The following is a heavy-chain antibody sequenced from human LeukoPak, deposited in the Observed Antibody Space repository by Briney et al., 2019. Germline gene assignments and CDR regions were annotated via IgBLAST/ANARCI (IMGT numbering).Heavy chain of an antibody. CDR3: AKVKNDILTGYYPYYFDY. D-gene: IGHD3-9*01. V-gene: IGHV3-11*01. Sequence: KPGGSLRLSCAASGFTFSDYYMSWIRQAPGKGLEWVSYISSSGSTIYYADSVKGRFTISRDNSKNTLYLQMNSLRAEDTAVYYCAKVKNDILTGYYPYYFDYWGQGTLVTVSS. CDR1: GFTFSDYY. J-gene: IGHJ4*02. CDR2: ISSSGSTI.